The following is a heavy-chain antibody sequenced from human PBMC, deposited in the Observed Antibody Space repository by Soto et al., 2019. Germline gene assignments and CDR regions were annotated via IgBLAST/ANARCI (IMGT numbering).Heavy chain of an antibody. D-gene: IGHD3-10*01. J-gene: IGHJ4*02. CDR2: IKSDGSSI. V-gene: IGHV3-74*01. CDR1: GFTFSNYW. Sequence: GGSLRLSCAASGFTFSNYWMHWVRQAPGKGQVWVSRIKSDGSSISYADSVKGRFTISRDNARNTLYLQMNSLRAEDTAVYYCARGGFSGSGSYIQGDYWGQGTLVTVSS. CDR3: ARGGFSGSGSYIQGDY.